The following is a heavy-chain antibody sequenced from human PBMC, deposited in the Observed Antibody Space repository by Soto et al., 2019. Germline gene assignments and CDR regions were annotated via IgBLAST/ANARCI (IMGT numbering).Heavy chain of an antibody. Sequence: QVHLVQSGAEVKKPGASVKVSCQASGYTFTSYGITWVRQAPGQGLEWMGWISADNGNTNYAQQLQGRVTMTTDTSTSTAYLELRSLTSDDTAVYYCARVNWGVCFDPWGQGTLVTVSS. J-gene: IGHJ5*01. CDR3: ARVNWGVCFDP. CDR1: GYTFTSYG. CDR2: ISADNGNT. D-gene: IGHD7-27*01. V-gene: IGHV1-18*01.